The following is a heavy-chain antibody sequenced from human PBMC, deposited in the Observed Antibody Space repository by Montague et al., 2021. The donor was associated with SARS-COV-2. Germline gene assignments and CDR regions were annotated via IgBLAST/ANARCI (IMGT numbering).Heavy chain of an antibody. CDR1: GGSFSSY. Sequence: SETLSLTCDVYGGSFSSYWSWIRQPPGRGLEWVGQISHGGGTNYNPSLKIRLTISVDTSKNQVSLKLSSVTAADTAVYYCASHCGGGRCYFGMDVWGQGTTVTVSS. CDR2: ISHGGGT. V-gene: IGHV4-34*01. CDR3: ASHCGGGRCYFGMDV. J-gene: IGHJ6*02. D-gene: IGHD2-15*01.